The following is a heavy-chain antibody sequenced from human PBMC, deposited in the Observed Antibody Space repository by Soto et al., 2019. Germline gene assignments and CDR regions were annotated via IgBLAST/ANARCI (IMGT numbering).Heavy chain of an antibody. CDR1: GFTFNSYA. J-gene: IGHJ6*03. CDR3: ENDNQRWGELLPAGYYYYYRDV. D-gene: IGHD3-10*01. V-gene: IGHV3-23*01. CDR2: ISGRGGST. Sequence: EVQLLESGGGLVQPGGSLRLSCAASGFTFNSYALSWVRQAPGKGLEWVSAISGRGGSTYNADSVEGRFTISRDNSKNTLYLQMNSRRDEDTVVYYCENDNQRWGELLPAGYYYYYRDVWGKGTTVTVSS.